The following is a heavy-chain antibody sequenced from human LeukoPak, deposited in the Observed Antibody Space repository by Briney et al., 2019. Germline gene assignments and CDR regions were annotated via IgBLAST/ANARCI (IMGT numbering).Heavy chain of an antibody. CDR2: ISNSSSYT. V-gene: IGHV3-11*06. CDR3: ARDLYGSGSYFIDY. CDR1: GFTFSDYY. D-gene: IGHD3-10*01. J-gene: IGHJ4*02. Sequence: GGSLRLSCAASGFTFSDYYMSWIRQAPGKGLEWVSYISNSSSYTNYADSVKGRFTISRDNAKNSLYPQMNSLRAEDTAVYYCARDLYGSGSYFIDYWGQGTLVTVSS.